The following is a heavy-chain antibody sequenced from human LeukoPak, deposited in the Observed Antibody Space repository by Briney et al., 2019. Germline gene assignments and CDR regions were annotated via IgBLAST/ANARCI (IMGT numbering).Heavy chain of an antibody. D-gene: IGHD3-10*01. J-gene: IGHJ4*02. Sequence: KVEGRVTLTTDTSTSTAYMELRSLTSDDTAVYYCARSHNGSLRAPFDYWGQGTLVTVSS. CDR3: ARSHNGSLRAPFDY. V-gene: IGHV1-18*01.